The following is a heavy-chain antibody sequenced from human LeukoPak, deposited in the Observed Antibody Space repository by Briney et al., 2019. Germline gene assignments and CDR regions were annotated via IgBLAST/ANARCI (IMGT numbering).Heavy chain of an antibody. J-gene: IGHJ6*03. CDR1: GFTFRSYW. CDR2: INGDGSST. CDR3: ARVLSDWDVYYYYYYMDV. D-gene: IGHD2-21*02. V-gene: IGHV3-74*01. Sequence: GGSLRLSCAASGFTFRSYWMHWVRQAPGKGLVWVARINGDGSSTNYADSVKGRFTISRDNAKNTLYLQMKSLRVEDTAVYYCARVLSDWDVYYYYYYMDVWGKGTTVTLSS.